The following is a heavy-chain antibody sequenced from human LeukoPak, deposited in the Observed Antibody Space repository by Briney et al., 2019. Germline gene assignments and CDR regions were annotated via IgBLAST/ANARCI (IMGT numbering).Heavy chain of an antibody. CDR1: GFTFSSYG. CDR2: ISYDGSNK. Sequence: PGGSLRLFCAASGFTFSSYGMHWVRQAPGKGLEWVAVISYDGSNKYYADSVKGRFTISRDNSKNTLYLQMNSLRAEDTAVYYCAKEAYDSSGYLGYFDYWGQGTLVTVSS. J-gene: IGHJ4*02. V-gene: IGHV3-30*18. D-gene: IGHD3-22*01. CDR3: AKEAYDSSGYLGYFDY.